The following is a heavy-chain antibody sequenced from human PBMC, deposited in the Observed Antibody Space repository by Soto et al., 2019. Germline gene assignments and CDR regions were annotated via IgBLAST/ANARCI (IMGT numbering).Heavy chain of an antibody. CDR2: ISSSGSTI. J-gene: IGHJ2*01. CDR3: ARVRRGILRFTGYFDL. V-gene: IGHV3-48*04. D-gene: IGHD3-3*01. CDR1: GFTFSSYA. Sequence: GGSQRLSCAASGFTFSSYARHWVRQAPGKGLEWVSYISSSGSTIYYADSVKGRFTISRDNAKNSLYLQMNSLRAEDTAVYYCARVRRGILRFTGYFDLWGRGTLVTVSS.